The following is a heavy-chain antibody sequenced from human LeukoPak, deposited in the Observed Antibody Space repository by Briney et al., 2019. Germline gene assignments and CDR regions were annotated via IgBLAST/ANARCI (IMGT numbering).Heavy chain of an antibody. J-gene: IGHJ4*02. V-gene: IGHV4-59*01. CDR2: IYYSGST. CDR1: GGSISSYY. D-gene: IGHD3-10*01. CDR3: ARKENVYYYFDY. Sequence: PSETLSLTCTVSGGSISSYYWSWIRQPPGKGLEWIGYIYYSGSTNYNPSLKSRVTISVDTSKNQFSLKLSSVTAADTAVYYCARKENVYYYFDYWGQGTLVTVSS.